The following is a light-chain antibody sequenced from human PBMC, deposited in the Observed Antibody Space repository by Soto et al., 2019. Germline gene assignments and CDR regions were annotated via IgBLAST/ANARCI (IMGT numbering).Light chain of an antibody. V-gene: IGKV1-39*01. Sequence: DIQMTQSPSSLSASVGDRVTITCRASQNIRNHLNWYQQRPGKAPNLLIYTASNLRGGVPSRFSGSGSGTDFTLTIRSLQPEDFATYYCQQTSSTSPTFGQGTKVDIK. CDR2: TAS. CDR3: QQTSSTSPT. J-gene: IGKJ1*01. CDR1: QNIRNH.